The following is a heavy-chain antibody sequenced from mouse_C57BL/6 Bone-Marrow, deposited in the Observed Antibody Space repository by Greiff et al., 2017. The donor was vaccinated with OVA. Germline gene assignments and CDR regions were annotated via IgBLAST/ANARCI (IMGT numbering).Heavy chain of an antibody. D-gene: IGHD1-1*01. CDR2: IRSKSNNYAT. Sequence: EVQGVESGGGLVQPKGSLKLSCAASGFSFNTYAMNWVRQAPGKGLEWVARIRSKSNNYATYYADSVKDRFTISRDDSESMLYLQMNNLKTEDTAMYYCVRHGFNYYGSSPYFDVWGTGTTVTVSS. CDR1: GFSFNTYA. J-gene: IGHJ1*03. V-gene: IGHV10-1*01. CDR3: VRHGFNYYGSSPYFDV.